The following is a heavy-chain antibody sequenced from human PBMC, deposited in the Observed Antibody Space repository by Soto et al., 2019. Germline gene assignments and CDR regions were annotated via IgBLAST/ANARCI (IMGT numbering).Heavy chain of an antibody. V-gene: IGHV3-11*06. Sequence: GGSLRLSCAASGFTFSDYYMSWIRQAPGKGLEWVSYISSSSSYTNYADSVKGRFTISRDNAKNSLYLQMNSLRAEDTAVYYCARESLKWLRLFDYWGQGTPVTVSS. D-gene: IGHD5-12*01. CDR3: ARESLKWLRLFDY. J-gene: IGHJ4*02. CDR1: GFTFSDYY. CDR2: ISSSSSYT.